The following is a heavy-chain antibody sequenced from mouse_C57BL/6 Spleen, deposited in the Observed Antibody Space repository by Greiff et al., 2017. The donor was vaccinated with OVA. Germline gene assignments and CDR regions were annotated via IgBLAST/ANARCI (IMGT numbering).Heavy chain of an antibody. CDR2: IDPSDSYT. J-gene: IGHJ3*01. V-gene: IGHV1-59*01. Sequence: QVQLQQPGAELVRPGTSVKLSCKASGYTFTSYWMHWVKQRPGQGLEWIGVIDPSDSYTNYNQKFKGKATLTVDTSSSTAYMQLSSLTSEDSAVYYCAREGTNWVPDLAWGQGTLVTVSA. CDR1: GYTFTSYW. D-gene: IGHD4-1*01. CDR3: AREGTNWVPDLA.